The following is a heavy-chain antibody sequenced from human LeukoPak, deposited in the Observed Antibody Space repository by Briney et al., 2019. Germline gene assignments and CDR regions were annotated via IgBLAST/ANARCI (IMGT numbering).Heavy chain of an antibody. J-gene: IGHJ4*02. Sequence: PGGSLRLSCAASGFTFSSYGMHWVRQAPGKGLEWVAVIWYDGSNKYYADSVKGRFTIPRDNSKNTLYLQMNSLRAEDTAVYYCARDHRAADYYFDYWGQGTLVTVSS. CDR1: GFTFSSYG. V-gene: IGHV3-33*01. CDR2: IWYDGSNK. CDR3: ARDHRAADYYFDY. D-gene: IGHD6-13*01.